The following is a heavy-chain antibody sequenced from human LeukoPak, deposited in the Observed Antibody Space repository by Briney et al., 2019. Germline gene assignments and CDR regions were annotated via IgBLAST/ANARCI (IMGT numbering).Heavy chain of an antibody. D-gene: IGHD3-16*02. Sequence: ASVKVSCKASGYTFTSYGISWVRQAPGQGLEWMGWISAYNGNTNYAQKLQGRVTMTTDTSTSTAYMELRSLRSDGTAVYYCARTTSYDYVWGSYRPYGYWGQGTLVTVSS. CDR3: ARTTSYDYVWGSYRPYGY. V-gene: IGHV1-18*01. J-gene: IGHJ4*02. CDR2: ISAYNGNT. CDR1: GYTFTSYG.